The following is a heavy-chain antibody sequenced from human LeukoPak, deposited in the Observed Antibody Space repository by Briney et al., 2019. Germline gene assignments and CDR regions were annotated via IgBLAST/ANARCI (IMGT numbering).Heavy chain of an antibody. D-gene: IGHD4-17*01. J-gene: IGHJ6*03. CDR1: GGSISSSSYY. CDR3: ARGGDYDYYYYYMDV. CDR2: IYYSGST. Sequence: SETLSLTCTVSGGSISSSSYYWGWIRQPPGKGLEWIGSIYYSGSTYYNPSLKSRVTISVDTSKNQFSLKLSSVTAADTAVYYCARGGDYDYYYYYMDVWGKGTTVTISS. V-gene: IGHV4-39*07.